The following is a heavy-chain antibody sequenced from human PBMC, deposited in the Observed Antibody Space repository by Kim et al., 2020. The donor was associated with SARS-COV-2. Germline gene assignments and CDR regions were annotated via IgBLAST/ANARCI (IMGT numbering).Heavy chain of an antibody. CDR3: TTASVVPATLFYY. D-gene: IGHD2-2*01. J-gene: IGHJ4*02. Sequence: GGSLRLSCAASGFTFSNAWMSWVRQAPGKGLEWVGRIKLKTDGGTTDYAAPVKGRFTISRDDSKNTLYLQINSLKTEDTAVYYCTTASVVPATLFYYWGQGTLLTVSS. V-gene: IGHV3-15*01. CDR1: GFTFSNAW. CDR2: IKLKTDGGTT.